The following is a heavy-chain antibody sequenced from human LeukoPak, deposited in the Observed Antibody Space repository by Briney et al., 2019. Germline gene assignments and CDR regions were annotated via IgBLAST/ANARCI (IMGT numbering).Heavy chain of an antibody. CDR3: ARDTDSWNYFET. CDR1: GGSIRNYY. Sequence: SETLSLTRAIYGGSIRNYYWSWIRQTPGKGLEWIGEINHSGSINYNPSLKSRVTISLDTSKNQFSLKLTSVAASDSAVYYCARDTDSWNYFETSGHGTLVTVSS. D-gene: IGHD3-22*01. J-gene: IGHJ4*01. V-gene: IGHV4-34*01. CDR2: INHSGSI.